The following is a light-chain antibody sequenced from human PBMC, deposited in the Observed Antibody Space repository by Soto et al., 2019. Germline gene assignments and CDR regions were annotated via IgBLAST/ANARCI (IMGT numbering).Light chain of an antibody. CDR1: SSDVGGFNY. CDR2: EVS. J-gene: IGLJ3*02. V-gene: IGLV2-14*01. CDR3: SSFTTSNTWV. Sequence: QSALPQPASVSGSPGQSITISCTGTSSDVGGFNYVSWYRQYPGEAPKLLIYEVSNRPSGVSSRFSGSKSGNTASLTISGLQADDEGDYYCSSFTTSNTWVFGGGTKLTVL.